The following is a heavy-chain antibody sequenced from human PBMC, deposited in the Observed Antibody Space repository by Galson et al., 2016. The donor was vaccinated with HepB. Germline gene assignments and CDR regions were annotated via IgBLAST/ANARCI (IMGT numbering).Heavy chain of an antibody. D-gene: IGHD2-2*01. CDR2: ISGSGGST. Sequence: SLRLSCASSGITFSSYAMSWVRQAPGKGLEWVSAISGSGGSTYYADSVKGRFTISRDNSKNTLYLQMNSLRAEDTAVYYCAKDIQMGVPAAFDYWGQGTLVTVSS. J-gene: IGHJ4*02. CDR3: AKDIQMGVPAAFDY. V-gene: IGHV3-23*01. CDR1: GITFSSYA.